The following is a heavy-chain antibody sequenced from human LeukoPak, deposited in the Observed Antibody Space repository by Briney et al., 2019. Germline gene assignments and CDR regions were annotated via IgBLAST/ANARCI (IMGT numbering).Heavy chain of an antibody. J-gene: IGHJ6*03. CDR1: GGTFSSYA. CDR3: ARVDTAMVTGVISYYYYMDI. D-gene: IGHD5-18*01. V-gene: IGHV1-69*05. Sequence: SVKVSCKASGGTFSSYAISWVRQAPGQGLEWMGGIIPIFGTANYAQKFQGRVTITTDESTSTAYMELSSLRSEDTAVYYCARVDTAMVTGVISYYYYMDIWGKGTTVTVSS. CDR2: IIPIFGTA.